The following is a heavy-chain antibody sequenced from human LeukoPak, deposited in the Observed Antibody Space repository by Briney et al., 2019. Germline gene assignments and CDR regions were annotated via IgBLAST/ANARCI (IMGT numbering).Heavy chain of an antibody. J-gene: IGHJ3*02. CDR1: GFTFSSYW. Sequence: GGSLRLSCAASGFTFSSYWMSWVRQAPGRGLEWVADIKQDGTQKYYVDSVEGRITISRDNVKNSLYLQMNSLRVEDTAVYYCARDCGSDCSQAFDIWGQGTMVTVSS. V-gene: IGHV3-7*05. CDR3: ARDCGSDCSQAFDI. CDR2: IKQDGTQK. D-gene: IGHD2-21*02.